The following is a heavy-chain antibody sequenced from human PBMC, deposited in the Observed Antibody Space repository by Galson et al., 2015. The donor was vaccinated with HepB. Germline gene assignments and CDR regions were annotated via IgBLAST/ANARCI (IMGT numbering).Heavy chain of an antibody. CDR2: ISSSSTI. CDR1: GFTFSSYS. V-gene: IGHV3-48*01. CDR3: ARMTGPTHGLDY. Sequence: SLRLSCAASGFTFSSYSMNWVRQAPGKGLEWVSYISSSSTIYYADSAKGRFTISRDNAKNSLYLQMNSLRAEDTAVYYCARMTGPTHGLDYWGQGTLVTVSS. D-gene: IGHD3-9*01. J-gene: IGHJ4*02.